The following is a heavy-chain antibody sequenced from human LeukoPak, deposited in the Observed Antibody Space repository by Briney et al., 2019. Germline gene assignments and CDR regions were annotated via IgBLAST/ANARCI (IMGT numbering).Heavy chain of an antibody. V-gene: IGHV4-61*02. CDR2: IYANGSS. Sequence: SETLSLTCTVSGGSISSGAYYWSWIRQPAGKGLEWIGRIYANGSSNYNPSLKSRVTISVDTSRNEFSLKLSSVTAADMAVYYCARSGSYGWFDPWGQGTLVTVSS. CDR1: GGSISSGAYY. CDR3: ARSGSYGWFDP. D-gene: IGHD1-26*01. J-gene: IGHJ5*02.